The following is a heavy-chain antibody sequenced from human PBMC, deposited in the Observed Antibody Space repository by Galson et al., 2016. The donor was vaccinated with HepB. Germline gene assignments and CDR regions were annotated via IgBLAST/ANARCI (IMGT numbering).Heavy chain of an antibody. CDR3: EKDTGSSLVSAILYYFDS. Sequence: SLRLSCAASGFTFHRYAMSWVRQPPGKGLEWVSTISGSAGSTYYAESVKGRFTISRDNAKNTLYLEMTSLTAADTALYYCEKDTGSSLVSAILYYFDSWGQRTLVTVSS. CDR2: ISGSAGST. V-gene: IGHV3-23*01. D-gene: IGHD2-21*02. J-gene: IGHJ4*02. CDR1: GFTFHRYA.